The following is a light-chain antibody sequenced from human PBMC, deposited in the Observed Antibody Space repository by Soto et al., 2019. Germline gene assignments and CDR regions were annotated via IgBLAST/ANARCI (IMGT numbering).Light chain of an antibody. CDR1: QGIGDT. Sequence: EFVLTQSPGTLSLSPGERATLSCRASQGIGDTLAWYQHKPGQTPRLLIYDTSTRATGVPTRFSGSGSGTEFTLTISSLQSEDFAVYYCQQYNNWPLWTFGQGTKVDIK. V-gene: IGKV3-15*01. J-gene: IGKJ1*01. CDR2: DTS. CDR3: QQYNNWPLWT.